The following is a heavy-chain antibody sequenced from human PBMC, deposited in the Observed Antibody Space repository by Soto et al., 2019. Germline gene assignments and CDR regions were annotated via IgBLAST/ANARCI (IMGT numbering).Heavy chain of an antibody. Sequence: GXSXKVSYKASGYTXTSYYMDLVRQAPGQGLEWMGIINPSGGSTSYAQKFQGRVTRTRYTSTSTVYMELSSLRYEDTPVYYSARVYDYGGNSEVDWFAPWGQGTLGTVSS. CDR3: ARVYDYGGNSEVDWFAP. CDR2: INPSGGST. CDR1: GYTXTSYY. V-gene: IGHV1-46*01. J-gene: IGHJ5*02. D-gene: IGHD4-17*01.